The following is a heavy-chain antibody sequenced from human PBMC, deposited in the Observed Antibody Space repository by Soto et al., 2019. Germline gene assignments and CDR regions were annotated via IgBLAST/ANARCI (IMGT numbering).Heavy chain of an antibody. CDR1: GFTFSSYA. D-gene: IGHD6-19*01. Sequence: GGSLRLSCAASGFTFSSYAMSWVRQAPGKGLEWVSAISGSGGSTYYADSVKGRFTISRDNSKNTLYLQMNSLRAEVTAVYFCAKFFARVLEQWLVPSLPVEKMDVWGQGTTVTVSS. J-gene: IGHJ6*02. V-gene: IGHV3-23*01. CDR3: AKFFARVLEQWLVPSLPVEKMDV. CDR2: ISGSGGST.